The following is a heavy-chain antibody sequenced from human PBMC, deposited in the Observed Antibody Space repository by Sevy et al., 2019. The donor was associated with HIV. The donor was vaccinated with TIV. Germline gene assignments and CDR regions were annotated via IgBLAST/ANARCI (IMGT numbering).Heavy chain of an antibody. CDR2: ISSSGSPI. CDR3: AIDLPGDSRMDV. J-gene: IGHJ6*02. V-gene: IGHV3-48*03. CDR1: GFTFSSYE. D-gene: IGHD3-22*01. Sequence: GGSLRLSCAASGFTFSSYEMNWVRQAPGKGLEWVSYISSSGSPIYYADSVKGRFTISRDNAKNSLYLQMNSLRAEDTAVYYCAIDLPGDSRMDVWGQGTTVTVSS.